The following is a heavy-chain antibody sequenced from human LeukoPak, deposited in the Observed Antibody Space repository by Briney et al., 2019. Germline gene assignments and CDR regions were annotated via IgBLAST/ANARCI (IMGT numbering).Heavy chain of an antibody. J-gene: IGHJ4*02. D-gene: IGHD3-22*01. CDR3: ASVGQDSRGYSGRGY. CDR2: IYYSRST. CDR1: GVSISSGGYS. V-gene: IGHV4-31*03. Sequence: SETLSLTCTVSGVSISSGGYSWSWIRRHPGKGLEWIGYIYYSRSTYYDPSLKSRVTITVDTSKNQYFLKLSSVTDEDTAVYYCASVGQDSRGYSGRGYWGQATQDTVSS.